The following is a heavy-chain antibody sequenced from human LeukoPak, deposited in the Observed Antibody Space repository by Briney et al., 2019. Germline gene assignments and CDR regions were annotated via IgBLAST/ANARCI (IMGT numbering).Heavy chain of an antibody. CDR3: AIMSGSWNDY. Sequence: GGSLRLSCATSGITFGDFTMHWVRQAPGKGLEWVSLISGDGGSTYYGDSVKGRFTISRDNSKNSLYLQLNSLRPEDTAVYYCAIMSGSWNDYWGQGTLVTVSS. V-gene: IGHV3-43*01. CDR2: ISGDGGST. D-gene: IGHD6-6*01. CDR1: GITFGDFT. J-gene: IGHJ4*02.